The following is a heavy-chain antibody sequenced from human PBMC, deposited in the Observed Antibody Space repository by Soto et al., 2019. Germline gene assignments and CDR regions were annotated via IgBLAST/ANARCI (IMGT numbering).Heavy chain of an antibody. CDR3: ARGVGYCSGGSCYNYYYYYGMDV. CDR1: GGCISSGDYY. CDR2: IYYSGST. Sequence: SETLSLTCTVSGGCISSGDYYWSWIRHPPGKGLEWIGYIYYSGSTYYNPSLKSRVTISVDTSKNQFSLKLSSVTAADTAVYYCARGVGYCSGGSCYNYYYYYGMDVWAQGTTVTVSS. D-gene: IGHD2-15*01. V-gene: IGHV4-30-4*01. J-gene: IGHJ6*02.